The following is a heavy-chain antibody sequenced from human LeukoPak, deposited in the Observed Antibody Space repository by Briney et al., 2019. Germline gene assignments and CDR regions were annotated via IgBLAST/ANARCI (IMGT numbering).Heavy chain of an antibody. J-gene: IGHJ6*02. V-gene: IGHV3-7*03. CDR2: MNQDGSEK. D-gene: IGHD5-12*01. CDR3: GFGRLEFSDIGV. CDR1: GFIFSSYW. Sequence: PGGSLRLSCVGSGFIFSSYWMNWVRQAPGKGLEWVANMNQDGSEKNYEDSVKGRVIISRDNRKNSVYLDMNNVRAEDTAVYYCGFGRLEFSDIGVWGQGTTVTVSS.